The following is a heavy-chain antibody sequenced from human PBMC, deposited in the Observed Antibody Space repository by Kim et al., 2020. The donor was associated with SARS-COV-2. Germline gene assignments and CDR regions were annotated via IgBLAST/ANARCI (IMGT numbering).Heavy chain of an antibody. CDR1: GYTFTGYA. CDR2: INTNTGNP. Sequence: ASVKVSCTASGYTFTGYAMNWVRQAPGQGPEWMGWINTNTGNPTYAQGFTGRFVFSLDASVSTAYLQISSLKVDDTAVYYCARDRVNGGNWAQDYWGPG. J-gene: IGHJ4*02. CDR3: ARDRVNGGNWAQDY. V-gene: IGHV7-4-1*02. D-gene: IGHD2-21*01.